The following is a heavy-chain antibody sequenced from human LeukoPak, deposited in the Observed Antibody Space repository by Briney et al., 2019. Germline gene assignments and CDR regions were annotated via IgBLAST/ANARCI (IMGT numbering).Heavy chain of an antibody. V-gene: IGHV4-34*01. J-gene: IGHJ4*02. CDR3: ARGTRNRHYYDSSVYVDY. CDR2: INHSGST. CDR1: GGSFSGYY. D-gene: IGHD3-22*01. Sequence: TSETLPLTCAVYGGSFSGYYWSWIRQPPGKGLEWIGEINHSGSTNYNPSLKSRVTMSVDTSKDQFSLKLSSVTAADTAVFYCARGTRNRHYYDSSVYVDYWGQGTLVTVSS.